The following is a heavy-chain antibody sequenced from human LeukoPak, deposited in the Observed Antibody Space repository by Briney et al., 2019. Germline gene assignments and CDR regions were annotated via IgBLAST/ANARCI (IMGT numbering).Heavy chain of an antibody. J-gene: IGHJ4*02. D-gene: IGHD3-16*01. CDR3: ARSNNGGWGYCDY. CDR1: GFTFSSYG. CDR2: ISSSGGST. Sequence: PGGSLRLSCSASGFTFSSYGMHCVRQAPGKGLDYVSAISSSGGSTYYADSVKGRFTISRDNSKNTLYLQMSSLRAEDTAVYYCARSNNGGWGYCDYWGQGSLVTVSS. V-gene: IGHV3-64*04.